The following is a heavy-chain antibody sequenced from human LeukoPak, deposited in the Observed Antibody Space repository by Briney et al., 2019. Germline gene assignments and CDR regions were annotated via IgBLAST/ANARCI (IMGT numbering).Heavy chain of an antibody. CDR1: GFTFSSYS. Sequence: GGSLRLSCAASGFTFSSYSMNWVRQAPGKGLEWVSSISSSSSYIYYADSVKGRFTISRDNAKNSLYLQMNSLRAEDTAVYYCARDGTGYSKYYFDYWGEGTLVTVSS. CDR3: ARDGTGYSKYYFDY. D-gene: IGHD3/OR15-3a*01. J-gene: IGHJ4*02. CDR2: ISSSSSYI. V-gene: IGHV3-21*01.